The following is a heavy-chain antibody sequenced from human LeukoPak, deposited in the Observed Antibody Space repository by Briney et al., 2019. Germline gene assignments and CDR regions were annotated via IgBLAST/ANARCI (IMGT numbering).Heavy chain of an antibody. CDR1: GFKLTTYG. Sequence: GRSLRLSCAASGFKLTTYGTQWLRQAPGKGLEWVAVIWYDGSREFYGDSVKGRFTVSRDTSENTMYLQMNTLRVDDTAVYYCARDGGSGIDYWGQGTLVTVSS. J-gene: IGHJ4*02. V-gene: IGHV3-33*01. CDR3: ARDGGSGIDY. D-gene: IGHD3-16*01. CDR2: IWYDGSRE.